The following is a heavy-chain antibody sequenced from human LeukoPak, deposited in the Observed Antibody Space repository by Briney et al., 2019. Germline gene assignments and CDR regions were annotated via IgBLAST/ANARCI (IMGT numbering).Heavy chain of an antibody. Sequence: PGGSLRLSCAASGFTFSSYGMHWVRQAPGKGLEWVTFIRYDGSNKYYADSVKGRFTISRDNSKNTLFLQMNSLRAEDTALYYCAKVGNSGYAGDACDNWGQGTLVTVSS. CDR1: GFTFSSYG. CDR3: AKVGNSGYAGDACDN. CDR2: IRYDGSNK. D-gene: IGHD5-12*01. J-gene: IGHJ4*02. V-gene: IGHV3-30*02.